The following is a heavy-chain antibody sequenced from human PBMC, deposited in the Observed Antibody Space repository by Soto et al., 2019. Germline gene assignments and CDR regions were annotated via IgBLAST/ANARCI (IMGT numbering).Heavy chain of an antibody. CDR3: ARDAYGDYYFDY. V-gene: IGHV3-21*01. Sequence: GESLKISCAASGFTFTSYSMNWVRQAPGKGLEWVSSISSSNSYIYYADSVKGRFTISRDNAKNSLHLQMNSLRAEDTAVYYCARDAYGDYYFDYWGQGTLVTVSS. CDR1: GFTFTSYS. D-gene: IGHD4-17*01. J-gene: IGHJ4*02. CDR2: ISSSNSYI.